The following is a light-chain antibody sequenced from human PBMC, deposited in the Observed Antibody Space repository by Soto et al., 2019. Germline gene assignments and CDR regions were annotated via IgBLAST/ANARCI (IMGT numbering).Light chain of an antibody. J-gene: IGKJ1*01. Sequence: TQHLYDLSVPPVERATLSCGASQRVSSCLAWYQQQPGQAPRLLIYGASTRDTGIPARFSGSGSGTEFTLTISSLQSEDFAVYYCQQYSNWPRTFGQGTKVDIK. CDR1: QRVSSC. CDR3: QQYSNWPRT. V-gene: IGKV3-15*01. CDR2: GAS.